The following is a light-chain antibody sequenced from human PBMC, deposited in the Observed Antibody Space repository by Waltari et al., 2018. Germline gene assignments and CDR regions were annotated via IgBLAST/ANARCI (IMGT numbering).Light chain of an antibody. CDR3: QTWGTGIWV. V-gene: IGLV4-69*01. Sequence: QLVLTQSPSASPSLGASVKITCTLSSGHSSNAVAWHHQQPEKGPRYLMKVNSDGSHSKGDGIPDRFSGSSSGAERYLTISSLQSDDEADYYCQTWGTGIWVFGGGTRLTVL. J-gene: IGLJ3*02. CDR1: SGHSSNA. CDR2: VNSDGSH.